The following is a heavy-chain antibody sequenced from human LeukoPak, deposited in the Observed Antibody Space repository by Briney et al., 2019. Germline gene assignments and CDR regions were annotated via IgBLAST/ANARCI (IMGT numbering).Heavy chain of an antibody. CDR1: GFTSFSYT. CDR3: AKDPSGYDWRRYYYYYMDV. J-gene: IGHJ6*03. D-gene: IGHD5-12*01. V-gene: IGHV3-21*01. Sequence: GGSLRLSCAASGFTSFSYTMNWVRQAPGKGLEWVSSISSSSSYIYYADSVKGRFTISRDNAKNSLYLQMNSLRAEDTAVYYCAKDPSGYDWRRYYYYYMDVWGKGTTVTVSS. CDR2: ISSSSSYI.